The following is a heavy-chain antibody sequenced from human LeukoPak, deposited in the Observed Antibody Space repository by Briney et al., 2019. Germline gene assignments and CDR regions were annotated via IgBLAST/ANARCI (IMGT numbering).Heavy chain of an antibody. CDR3: AKSFTIFGVAPHYMDV. CDR2: ISGSGGST. Sequence: PGGSLRLSCAASGFTFSTYGMHWVRQAPGKGLEWVSGISGSGGSTYYADSVKGRFTISRDNSKNTLYLQMNSLRAEDTAVYYCAKSFTIFGVAPHYMDVWGKGTTVTVSS. CDR1: GFTFSTYG. J-gene: IGHJ6*03. D-gene: IGHD3-3*01. V-gene: IGHV3-23*01.